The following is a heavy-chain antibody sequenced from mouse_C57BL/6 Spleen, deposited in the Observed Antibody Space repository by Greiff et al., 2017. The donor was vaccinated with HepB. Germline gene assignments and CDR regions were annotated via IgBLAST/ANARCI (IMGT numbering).Heavy chain of an antibody. Sequence: DVHLVESGGGLVKPGGSLKLSCAASGFTFSDYGMHWVRQAPEKGLEWVAYISSGSSTIYYADTVKGRFTISRDNAKNTLFLQMTSLRSEDTAMYYCARRDYDEDYAMDYWGQGTSVTVSS. CDR2: ISSGSSTI. CDR3: ARRDYDEDYAMDY. J-gene: IGHJ4*01. V-gene: IGHV5-17*01. CDR1: GFTFSDYG. D-gene: IGHD2-4*01.